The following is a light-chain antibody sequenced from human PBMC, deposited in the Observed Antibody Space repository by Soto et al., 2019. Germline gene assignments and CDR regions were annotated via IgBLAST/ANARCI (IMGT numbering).Light chain of an antibody. J-gene: IGKJ2*01. CDR1: QSVSSY. Sequence: EIVLTQSPATLSLSPGERATLSCRASQSVSSYLAWYQQKPGQAPRLLIYDASNRATGIPARFSGSGSGTDFTLTISSLEPEEFAVYYCQQRSNWLYTFGQGTQLEIK. CDR3: QQRSNWLYT. CDR2: DAS. V-gene: IGKV3-11*01.